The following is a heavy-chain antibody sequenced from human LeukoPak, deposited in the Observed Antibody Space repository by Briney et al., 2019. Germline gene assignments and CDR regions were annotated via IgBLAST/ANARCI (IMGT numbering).Heavy chain of an antibody. Sequence: GGSXXLSCAASGFTFSSYGMHWVRQAPGKGXXXXAVXSYDGSNKYYADSVKGRFTISRDNSKSTLYLQMNSLRAEDTAVYYCAKDWSGSYDNPSHIDYWGQGTLVTVSS. J-gene: IGHJ4*02. CDR2: XSYDGSNK. V-gene: IGHV3-30*18. CDR1: GFTFSSYG. D-gene: IGHD1-26*01. CDR3: AKDWSGSYDNPSHIDY.